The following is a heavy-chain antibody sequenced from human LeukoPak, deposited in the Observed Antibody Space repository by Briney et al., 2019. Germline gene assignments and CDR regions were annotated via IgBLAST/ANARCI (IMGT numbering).Heavy chain of an antibody. V-gene: IGHV4-31*03. CDR3: ARGSSSSKSYYYYYMDV. CDR2: IYYSGST. J-gene: IGHJ6*03. D-gene: IGHD6-6*01. Sequence: PSETLSLTCTVSGGSISSGGYYWSWIRQHPGKGLEWIGYIYYSGSTYYNPSLKSRVTISVDTSKNQFSLKLSSVTAADTAVYYCARGSSSSKSYYYYYMDVWGKGTTVTVSS. CDR1: GGSISSGGYY.